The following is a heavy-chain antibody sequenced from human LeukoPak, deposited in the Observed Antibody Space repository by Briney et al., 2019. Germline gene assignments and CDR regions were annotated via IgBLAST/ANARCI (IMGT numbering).Heavy chain of an antibody. CDR3: ARSQSSGPPYYYYYGMDV. Sequence: ASVKVSCKVSGYTLTELSMHWVRQAPGKGLEWMGGFDPEDGETIYAQKFQGRVTMTEDTSTSTAYMELRSLRSDDTAVYYCARSQSSGPPYYYYYGMDVWGQGTTVTVSS. V-gene: IGHV1-24*01. D-gene: IGHD3-22*01. CDR2: FDPEDGET. J-gene: IGHJ6*02. CDR1: GYTLTELS.